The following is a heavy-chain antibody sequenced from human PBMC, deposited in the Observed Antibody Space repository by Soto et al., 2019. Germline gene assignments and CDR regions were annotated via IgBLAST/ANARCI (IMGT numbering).Heavy chain of an antibody. J-gene: IGHJ3*02. CDR3: ARARGSGTTDAFDI. D-gene: IGHD3-10*01. Sequence: PGGSLRLSCAASGFTFSSYDMHWVRQATGKGLEWVSAIGTAGDTYYPGSVKGRFTISRENAKNSLYLQMNSLRAGDTAVYYCARARGSGTTDAFDIWGQGTMVTVSS. V-gene: IGHV3-13*01. CDR1: GFTFSSYD. CDR2: IGTAGDT.